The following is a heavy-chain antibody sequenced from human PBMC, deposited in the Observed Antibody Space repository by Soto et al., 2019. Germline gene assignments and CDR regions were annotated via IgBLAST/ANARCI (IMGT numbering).Heavy chain of an antibody. CDR1: GGTFSSYT. J-gene: IGHJ4*02. Sequence: QVQLVQSGAEVKKPGSSVKVSCKASGGTFSSYTISWVRQAPGQGLEWMGRIIPILGIANYAQKFQGRVTSTADKSTSTAYMELSSLRSEDTAVYYCARAPIDSYGDYVDYWGQGTLVTVSS. V-gene: IGHV1-69*02. CDR2: IIPILGIA. CDR3: ARAPIDSYGDYVDY. D-gene: IGHD4-17*01.